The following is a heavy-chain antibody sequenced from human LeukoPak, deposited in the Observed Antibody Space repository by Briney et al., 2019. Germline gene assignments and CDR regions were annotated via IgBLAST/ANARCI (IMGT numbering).Heavy chain of an antibody. CDR1: GVTFSGSA. CDR3: TGNYYGSASYADFDY. D-gene: IGHD3-10*01. CDR2: IRSTANGYAT. V-gene: IGHV3-73*01. Sequence: GGSLRLSCAASGVTFSGSALHWVRQAAGKGLEWVGRIRSTANGYATAYAASVKGRFTISREDSNNTAYLQMDSLKTEDTAVYYCTGNYYGSASYADFDYWGQGTLVTVSS. J-gene: IGHJ4*02.